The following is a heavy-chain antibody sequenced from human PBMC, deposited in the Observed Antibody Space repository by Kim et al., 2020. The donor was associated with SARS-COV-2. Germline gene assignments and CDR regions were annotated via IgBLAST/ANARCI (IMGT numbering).Heavy chain of an antibody. D-gene: IGHD3-9*01. Sequence: ASVKVSCKASGYTFTSYGISWVRQAPGQGLEWMGWISAYNGNTNYAQKLQGRVTMTTDTSTSTAYMELRSLRSDDTAVYYCARDYDILTDSPDAFDIWGQGTMVTVSS. CDR2: ISAYNGNT. CDR1: GYTFTSYG. CDR3: ARDYDILTDSPDAFDI. J-gene: IGHJ3*02. V-gene: IGHV1-18*04.